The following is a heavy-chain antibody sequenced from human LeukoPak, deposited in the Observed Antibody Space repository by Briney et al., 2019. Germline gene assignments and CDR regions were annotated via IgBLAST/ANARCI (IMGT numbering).Heavy chain of an antibody. CDR2: IYYSGST. D-gene: IGHD6-13*01. CDR1: GGSISSSSYH. Sequence: SETLSLTCTVSGGSISSSSYHWGWIRQPPGKGLEWIGSIYYSGSTYYNPSLKSRVTISVDTSKTQFSLKLSSVTAADTAVYYCARRNEDLIAAAGSDAFDIWGQGTMVTVSS. CDR3: ARRNEDLIAAAGSDAFDI. J-gene: IGHJ3*02. V-gene: IGHV4-39*01.